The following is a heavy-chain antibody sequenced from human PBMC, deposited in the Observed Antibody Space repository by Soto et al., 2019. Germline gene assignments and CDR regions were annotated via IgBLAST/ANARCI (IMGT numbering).Heavy chain of an antibody. D-gene: IGHD6-13*01. CDR2: ISGSGGST. J-gene: IGHJ4*02. Sequence: PGGSLRLSCAASGFTFSSYAMSWVRQAPGKGLEWVSAISGSGGSTYYADSVKGRFTISRDNPKNTLYLQMNSLRAEDTAVYYCAKDQGSSWYTQHDYWGQGTLVTVSS. CDR3: AKDQGSSWYTQHDY. V-gene: IGHV3-23*01. CDR1: GFTFSSYA.